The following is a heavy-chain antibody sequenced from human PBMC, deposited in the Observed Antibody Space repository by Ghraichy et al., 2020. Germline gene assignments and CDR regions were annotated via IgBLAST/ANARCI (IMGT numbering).Heavy chain of an antibody. D-gene: IGHD2-2*01. Sequence: GGSLRLSCVVSGFSFSNYAMNWVRQAPGKGLEWVSAITAGGSSTYYVDAVKGRFTISRDNSKNTLYLQMNTLRTEDTAVYYCAKGAYDFDYWGQRTLVTVSS. CDR1: GFSFSNYA. CDR2: ITAGGSST. CDR3: AKGAYDFDY. J-gene: IGHJ4*02. V-gene: IGHV3-23*01.